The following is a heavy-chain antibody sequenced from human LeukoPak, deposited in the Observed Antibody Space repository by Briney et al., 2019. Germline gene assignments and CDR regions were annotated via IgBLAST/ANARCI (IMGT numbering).Heavy chain of an antibody. CDR1: GGTFSSYA. J-gene: IGHJ4*02. D-gene: IGHD3-22*01. Sequence: GSSVKVSCKASGGTFSSYAISWVRQVPGQGLEWMGGIIPIFGTANYAQKFQGRVTITADESTSTAYMELSSLRFEDTAVYYCARVSRSKTYYYDSSGYFTGAYFDYWGQGTLVTVSS. V-gene: IGHV1-69*01. CDR3: ARVSRSKTYYYDSSGYFTGAYFDY. CDR2: IIPIFGTA.